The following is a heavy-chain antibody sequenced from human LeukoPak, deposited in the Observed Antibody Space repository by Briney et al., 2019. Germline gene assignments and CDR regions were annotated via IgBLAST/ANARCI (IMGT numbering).Heavy chain of an antibody. CDR1: GITFSNYW. CDR3: ATDDYRGLGY. D-gene: IGHD4-11*01. Sequence: GGSLRLSCAASGITFSNYWMQWVRQAPGKGLVWVSHIIQDGSSTFYADSVKGRFTISRDNAKNTLYLQMNSLRAEDTAVYYCATDDYRGLGYWGQGTLVTVSS. J-gene: IGHJ4*02. V-gene: IGHV3-74*01. CDR2: IIQDGSST.